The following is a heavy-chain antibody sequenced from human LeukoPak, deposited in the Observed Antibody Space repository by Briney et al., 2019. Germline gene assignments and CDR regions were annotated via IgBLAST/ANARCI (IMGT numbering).Heavy chain of an antibody. Sequence: PGGSPRLSCAASGFTFSNAWMSWVRQAPGKGLEWVGRIKSKTDGGTTDYAAPVKGRFTISRDDSKNTLYLQMNSLKTEDTAVYYCTAENHCSSTSCLRFLEWLQPSPYFDYWGQGTLVTVSS. CDR3: TAENHCSSTSCLRFLEWLQPSPYFDY. J-gene: IGHJ4*02. CDR1: GFTFSNAW. CDR2: IKSKTDGGTT. V-gene: IGHV3-15*01. D-gene: IGHD2-2*01.